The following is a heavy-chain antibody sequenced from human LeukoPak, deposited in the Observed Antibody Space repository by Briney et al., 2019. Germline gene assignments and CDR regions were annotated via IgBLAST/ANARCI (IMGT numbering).Heavy chain of an antibody. D-gene: IGHD3-3*01. CDR1: GGXISGFY. CDR3: ARQRFLEWYFDS. CDR2: IFYSGST. J-gene: IGHJ4*02. V-gene: IGHV4-59*08. Sequence: SETLSLTCTVSGGXISGFYCSWIRQPPGKELQWIGSIFYSGSTNYNPSLKSRVTISVDTSKNQFSLKLSSVTAADTAVYYCARQRFLEWYFDSWGQGTLVTVSS.